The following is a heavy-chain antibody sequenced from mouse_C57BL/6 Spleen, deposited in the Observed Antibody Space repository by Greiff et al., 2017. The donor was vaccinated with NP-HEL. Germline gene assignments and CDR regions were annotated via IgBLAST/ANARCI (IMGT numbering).Heavy chain of an antibody. J-gene: IGHJ2*01. CDR3: ARWGYYGSSYGY. CDR2: IYPGSGST. CDR1: GYTFTSYW. V-gene: IGHV1-55*01. D-gene: IGHD1-1*01. Sequence: QVQLQQPGAELVKPGASVKMSCKASGYTFTSYWITWVKQRPGQGLEWIGDIYPGSGSTNYNEKFKCKATLTVDTSSSTAYMQLSSLTSEDSAVYYCARWGYYGSSYGYWGQGTTLTVSS.